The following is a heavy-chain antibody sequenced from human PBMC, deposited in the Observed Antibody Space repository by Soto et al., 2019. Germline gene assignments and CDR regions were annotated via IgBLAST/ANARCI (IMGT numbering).Heavy chain of an antibody. D-gene: IGHD3-22*01. Sequence: GASVKVSCKASGGTFSSYAISWVRQAPGQGLEWMGWINPNSGGTNYAQKFQGWVTMTRDTSISTAYMELSRLRSDDTAVYYCARRRGSGYYYYFDYWGQGTLVTVSS. J-gene: IGHJ4*02. CDR1: GGTFSSYA. CDR3: ARRRGSGYYYYFDY. V-gene: IGHV1-2*04. CDR2: INPNSGGT.